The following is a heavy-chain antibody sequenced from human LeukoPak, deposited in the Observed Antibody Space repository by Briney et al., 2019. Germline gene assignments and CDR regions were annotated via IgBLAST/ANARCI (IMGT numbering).Heavy chain of an antibody. CDR1: GGSISSYY. V-gene: IGHV4-59*01. CDR3: ARLQYSSGALGY. Sequence: SETLSLTCTVTGGSISSYYWSWIRQPPGKGLEWIGYTYYSGSTNYNPSLKSRVTISVDTSKNQFSLKLSSVTAADTAVYYCARLQYSSGALGYWGQGTLVTVSS. J-gene: IGHJ4*02. D-gene: IGHD6-19*01. CDR2: TYYSGST.